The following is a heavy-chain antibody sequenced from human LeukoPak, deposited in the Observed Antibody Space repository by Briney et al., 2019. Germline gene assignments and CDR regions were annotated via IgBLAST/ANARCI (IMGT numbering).Heavy chain of an antibody. V-gene: IGHV3-11*04. Sequence: GGSLRLSCAASGFTFSDYYMSWIRQAPGKGLEWVSYISSSGSTIYYADSVKGRFTISRDNAKNSLYLQMNSLRAEDTAVYYCASGPSSSWYRNWFDPWGQGTLVTVSS. D-gene: IGHD6-13*01. CDR2: ISSSGSTI. CDR3: ASGPSSSWYRNWFDP. J-gene: IGHJ5*02. CDR1: GFTFSDYY.